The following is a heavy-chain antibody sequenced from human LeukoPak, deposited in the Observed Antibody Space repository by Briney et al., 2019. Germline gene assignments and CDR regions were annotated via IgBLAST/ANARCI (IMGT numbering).Heavy chain of an antibody. CDR1: GASISSSSYY. J-gene: IGHJ4*02. D-gene: IGHD3-22*01. V-gene: IGHV4-39*01. CDR3: ARHSTSSGYSPFNY. CDR2: IYYSGST. Sequence: SETLSLTCTVSGASISSSSYYWGWIRQPPGTGLEWIGSIYYSGSTYYNPSLKSRVTISVDTSKNQFSLKLSSVTAADTAVYYCARHSTSSGYSPFNYWGQGTLVTVSS.